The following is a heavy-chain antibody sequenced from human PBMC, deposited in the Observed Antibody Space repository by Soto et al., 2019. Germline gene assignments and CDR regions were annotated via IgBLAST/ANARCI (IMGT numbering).Heavy chain of an antibody. Sequence: PGGSLRLSCAASGFTFTSYAMAWVRQAPGKGLECVSDIGVDGGNIKYVDSVKGRFIISRDNSKNTLYLQMDSLRAEDTATYYCVKERYGSGSYPYFDYWGQGTPVTVSS. CDR1: GFTFTSYA. J-gene: IGHJ4*02. V-gene: IGHV3-23*01. D-gene: IGHD3-10*01. CDR2: IGVDGGNI. CDR3: VKERYGSGSYPYFDY.